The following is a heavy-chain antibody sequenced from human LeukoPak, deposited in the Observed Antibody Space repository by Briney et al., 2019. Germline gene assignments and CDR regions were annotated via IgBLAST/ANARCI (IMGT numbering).Heavy chain of an antibody. Sequence: PSETLSLTCAVDGGSFSGFYWSWIRQTPGKGLEWIGDINHTGNTNYNPSLTDYNPSLKSRVTISVDSSKNELSLKVTSLTAADTGVYYCARVRHAPLEYGYYMDVWGKGTTVTVSS. CDR1: GGSFSGFY. CDR3: ARVRHAPLEYGYYMDV. J-gene: IGHJ6*03. CDR2: INHTGNT. D-gene: IGHD3-3*01. V-gene: IGHV4-34*01.